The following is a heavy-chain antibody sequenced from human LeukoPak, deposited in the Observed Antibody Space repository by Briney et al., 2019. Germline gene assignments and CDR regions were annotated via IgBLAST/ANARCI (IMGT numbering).Heavy chain of an antibody. V-gene: IGHV3-33*06. CDR3: AKDRVSWFGKSELDY. CDR1: GFTFSSYG. CDR2: IWYDGSTK. Sequence: GGSLRLSCAASGFTFSSYGMHWVRQAPGKGLEWVAVIWYDGSTKYYADSVKGRFTISRDNSKNTLYLQMNSLRAEDTAVYYCAKDRVSWFGKSELDYWGQGTLVTVSS. J-gene: IGHJ4*02. D-gene: IGHD3-10*01.